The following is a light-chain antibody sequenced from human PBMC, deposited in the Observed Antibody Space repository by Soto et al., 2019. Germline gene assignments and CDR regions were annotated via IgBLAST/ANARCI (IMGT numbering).Light chain of an antibody. V-gene: IGKV3-15*01. CDR2: GTS. J-gene: IGKJ1*01. CDR3: QQYNHWPRRT. Sequence: EIVMTQSPAILSVSPGERVTLSCRASQSVSINLAWYQQRPGQAPRLLICGTSTRATGVPVRFSGSGSGKGITLTIESLQDEDFEVYYCQQYNHWPRRTFGHGTKV. CDR1: QSVSIN.